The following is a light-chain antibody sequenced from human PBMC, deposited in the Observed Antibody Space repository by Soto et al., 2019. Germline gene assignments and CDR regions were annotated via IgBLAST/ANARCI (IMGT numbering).Light chain of an antibody. CDR2: GAT. J-gene: IGKJ2*01. CDR3: QQYERPPFA. V-gene: IGKV3-20*01. CDR1: ESVSSSY. Sequence: EIVLTQSPGTLSLSPGESATLSCGASESVSSSYLAWYQQKPGQAPRLLIYGATTRLRGVPDRFSGSGSGTDFTLTISGLEPDDFALYFCQQYERPPFAFGQGTKLEIK.